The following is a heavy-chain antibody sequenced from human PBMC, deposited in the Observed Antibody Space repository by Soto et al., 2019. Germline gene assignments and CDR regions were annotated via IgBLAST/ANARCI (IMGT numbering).Heavy chain of an antibody. J-gene: IGHJ6*02. CDR1: GFSFSSYS. CDR2: ISSRSYM. V-gene: IGHV3-21*06. D-gene: IGHD3-22*01. CDR3: ARGETMLVAAPNGMAV. Sequence: PGGSLRLSCEASGFSFSSYSLNWVRQAPGKGLEWVSSISSRSYMHYADSVKGRFTISRDNTKNSLYLQMDSLRAEDTAVYYCARGETMLVAAPNGMAVWGPGTTVTVS.